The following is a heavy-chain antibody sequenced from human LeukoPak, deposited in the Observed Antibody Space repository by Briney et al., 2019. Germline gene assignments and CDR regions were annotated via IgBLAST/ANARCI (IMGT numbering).Heavy chain of an antibody. D-gene: IGHD5-18*01. CDR2: ISSSSSYI. CDR1: GFTFSSYS. Sequence: PGGSLRLSCAASGFTFSSYSMTWVRQAPGKGLEWVSSISSSSSYIYYADSVKGRFTISRDNAKNSLYLQMNSLRAEDTAVYYCARSSDTAMVLAGMDVWGQGTTVTVSS. CDR3: ARSSDTAMVLAGMDV. V-gene: IGHV3-21*04. J-gene: IGHJ6*02.